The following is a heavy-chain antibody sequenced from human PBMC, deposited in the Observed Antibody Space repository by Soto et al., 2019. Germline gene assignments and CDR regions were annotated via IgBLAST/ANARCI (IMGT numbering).Heavy chain of an antibody. CDR2: INHSRST. CDR3: ARGYYDFWSGWAYYMDV. V-gene: IGHV4-34*01. J-gene: IGHJ6*03. Sequence: SETLSLTCAVYGGSFSGYYWSWIRQPPGKGLDWIGEINHSRSTNYNPSHKSRVNISVDTSKNQFSLKMRPVTAADTAVYYCARGYYDFWSGWAYYMDVWGKGTTVTVSS. D-gene: IGHD3-3*01. CDR1: GGSFSGYY.